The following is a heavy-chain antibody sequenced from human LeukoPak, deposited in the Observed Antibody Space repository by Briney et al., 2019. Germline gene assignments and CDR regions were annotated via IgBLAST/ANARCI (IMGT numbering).Heavy chain of an antibody. J-gene: IGHJ3*02. V-gene: IGHV3-9*01. Sequence: GGSLRLSCAASGFTFDDYAMHWVRQAPGKGLEWVSGISWNSGSIGYADSVKGRFTISRDNAKNSLYLQMNSLRAEDTAVYYCAKSVRYSSSSEDAFDIWGQGTMVTVSS. CDR1: GFTFDDYA. D-gene: IGHD6-6*01. CDR2: ISWNSGSI. CDR3: AKSVRYSSSSEDAFDI.